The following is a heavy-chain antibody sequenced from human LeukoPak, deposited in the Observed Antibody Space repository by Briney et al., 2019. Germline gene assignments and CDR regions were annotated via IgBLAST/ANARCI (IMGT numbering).Heavy chain of an antibody. CDR3: AKDSMASVGFGELLYLDY. J-gene: IGHJ4*02. V-gene: IGHV3-74*01. CDR1: GFTFSSYW. CDR2: INSDGSST. Sequence: GGSLRLSCAASGFTFSSYWMHWVRQAPGKGLVWVSRINSDGSSTSYADSVKGRFTISRDNAKNTLYLQMNSLRAEDTAVYYCAKDSMASVGFGELLYLDYWGQGTLVTVSS. D-gene: IGHD3-10*01.